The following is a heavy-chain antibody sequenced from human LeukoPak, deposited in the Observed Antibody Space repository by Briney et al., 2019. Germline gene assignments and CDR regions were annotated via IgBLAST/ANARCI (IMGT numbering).Heavy chain of an antibody. J-gene: IGHJ5*02. CDR1: GGSFSGYY. Sequence: SETLSLTCAVYGGSFSGYYWSWIRQPPGKGLEWIGEINHSGSTNYNPSLKSRVTISVDTSKNQFSLKLSSVTAADTAVYYCATLQAATPNWFDPWGQGTLVTVSS. CDR3: ATLQAATPNWFDP. CDR2: INHSGST. V-gene: IGHV4-34*01. D-gene: IGHD2-2*01.